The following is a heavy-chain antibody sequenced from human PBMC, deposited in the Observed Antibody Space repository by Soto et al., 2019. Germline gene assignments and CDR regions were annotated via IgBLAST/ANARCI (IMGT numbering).Heavy chain of an antibody. CDR2: IAVGSGNT. V-gene: IGHV1-58*01. CDR3: EAVRRSTMIRGVQT. J-gene: IGHJ4*02. CDR1: GCTCTSSA. Sequence: TSVKVSCKPSGCTCTSSAVQWVRQSCGQRLEWIGWIAVGSGNTNYAQKFKERVTITRDMSISTADMELSSRSAEFTAVNYSEAVRRSTMIRGVQTWGRGTLVTIAS. D-gene: IGHD3-10*01.